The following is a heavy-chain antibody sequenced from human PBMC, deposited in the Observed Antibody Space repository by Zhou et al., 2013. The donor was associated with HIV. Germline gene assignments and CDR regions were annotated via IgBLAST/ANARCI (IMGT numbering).Heavy chain of an antibody. J-gene: IGHJ3*01. CDR3: ARDYYGSGSSTKNDAFEV. CDR2: INPNSGGT. Sequence: QVQLVQSGAEVKKPGASVKVSCKASGYTFTGYYMHWVRQAPGQGLEWMGWINPNSGGTNYAQKFQGRVTMTRDTSISTAYMELSSLTSDDTAVYYCARDYYGSGSSTKNDAFEVWGQGTMVTVSS. D-gene: IGHD3-10*01. V-gene: IGHV1-2*02. CDR1: GYTFTGYY.